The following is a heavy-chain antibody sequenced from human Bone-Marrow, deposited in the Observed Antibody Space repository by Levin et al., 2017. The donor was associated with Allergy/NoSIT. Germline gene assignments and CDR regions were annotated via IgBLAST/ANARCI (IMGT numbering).Heavy chain of an antibody. CDR1: GGSISSYY. CDR2: IYYSGST. J-gene: IGHJ2*01. CDR3: ARAKFCTNGVCYIFRGLEKTTGGDWYFDL. D-gene: IGHD2-8*01. V-gene: IGHV4-59*01. Sequence: SETLSLTCTVSGGSISSYYWSWIRQPPGKGLEWIGYIYYSGSTNYNPSLKSRVTISVDTSKNQFSLKLSSVTAADTAVYYCARAKFCTNGVCYIFRGLEKTTGGDWYFDLWGRGTLVTVSS.